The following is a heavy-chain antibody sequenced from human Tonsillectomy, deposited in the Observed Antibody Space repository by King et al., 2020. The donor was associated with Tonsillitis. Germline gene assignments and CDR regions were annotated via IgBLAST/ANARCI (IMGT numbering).Heavy chain of an antibody. J-gene: IGHJ3*02. D-gene: IGHD3-22*01. CDR3: ARHPDYYDSSGYYNDAFDI. CDR2: IYYSGST. Sequence: QLQESGPGLVKPSETLSLTCTVSGGSISSSSYYWGWIRQPPGKGLEWIGSIYYSGSTYYNPSLKSRVTISVDTSKNQFYLKLSSVTAADTAVYYCARHPDYYDSSGYYNDAFDIWGQGTMVTVSS. CDR1: GGSISSSSYY. V-gene: IGHV4-39*01.